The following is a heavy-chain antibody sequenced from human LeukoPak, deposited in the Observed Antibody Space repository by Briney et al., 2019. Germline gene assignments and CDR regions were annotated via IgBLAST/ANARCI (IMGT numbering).Heavy chain of an antibody. D-gene: IGHD1-26*01. CDR1: GGSISSYY. J-gene: IGHJ4*02. CDR3: ARQVGATTNYPWADLTTLYYFDY. Sequence: ETLSLTCTVSGGSISSYYWSWLRQPPGKGLEWIGYIYYSGSTNYNPSLKSRVTISVDTSKNQFSLKLSSVTAADTAVYYCARQVGATTNYPWADLTTLYYFDYWGQGTLVTVSS. CDR2: IYYSGST. V-gene: IGHV4-59*08.